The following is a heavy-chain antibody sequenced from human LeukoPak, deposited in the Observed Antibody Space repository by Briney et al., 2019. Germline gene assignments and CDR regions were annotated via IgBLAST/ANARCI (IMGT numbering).Heavy chain of an antibody. CDR3: AREYGSGSYYWFN. D-gene: IGHD3-10*01. CDR1: GYTFTGYY. CDR2: INPNSGGT. J-gene: IGHJ4*02. V-gene: IGHV1-2*06. Sequence: GASVKVSCKASGYTFTGYYMHWVRQAPGQGLEWMGRINPNSGGTNYAQKFQGRVTMTRDTSISTAYMELSRLRSDDTAVYYCAREYGSGSYYWFNWGQGTLVTVSS.